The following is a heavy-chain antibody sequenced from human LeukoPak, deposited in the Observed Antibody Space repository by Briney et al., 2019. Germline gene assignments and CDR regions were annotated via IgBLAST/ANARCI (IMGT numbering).Heavy chain of an antibody. Sequence: PSETLSLTCAVYGGSFSGYYWSWIRQPPGKGLEWIGRIYTSGSTNYNPSLKSRVTISVDTSKNQFSLKLSSVTAADTAVYYCARAVWQQLVRGTLGYYYYMDVWGKGTTVTISS. CDR1: GGSFSGYY. CDR2: IYTSGST. V-gene: IGHV4-4*08. J-gene: IGHJ6*03. D-gene: IGHD6-13*01. CDR3: ARAVWQQLVRGTLGYYYYMDV.